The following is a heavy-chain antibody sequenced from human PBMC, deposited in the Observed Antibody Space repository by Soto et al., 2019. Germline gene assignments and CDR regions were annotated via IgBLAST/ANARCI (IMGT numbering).Heavy chain of an antibody. V-gene: IGHV4-30-2*01. D-gene: IGHD2-2*01. Sequence: QLQLQESDSGLMKPSQTLSLTCAVSGGSISSGGYSWSWIRQPPGKGLEWIGYIYHSGSTYYNPSLKSRVTISVDRSKNQFSLKLSSVTAADTAVYYCARVPDRWGQGTLVTVSS. J-gene: IGHJ5*02. CDR2: IYHSGST. CDR3: ARVPDR. CDR1: GGSISSGGYS.